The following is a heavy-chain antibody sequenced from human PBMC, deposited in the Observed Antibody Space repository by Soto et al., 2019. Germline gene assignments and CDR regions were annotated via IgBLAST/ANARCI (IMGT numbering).Heavy chain of an antibody. CDR2: IYYSGST. CDR1: GGSISSGDYY. V-gene: IGHV4-39*01. D-gene: IGHD2-15*01. J-gene: IGHJ5*02. Sequence: SETLSLTCTVSGGSISSGDYYWSWIRQPPGKGLEWIGYIYYSGSTYYNPSLKSRVTISVDTSKNQFSLKLSSVTAADTAVYYCARHFFLEVAATPNWFDPWGQGTLVTVSS. CDR3: ARHFFLEVAATPNWFDP.